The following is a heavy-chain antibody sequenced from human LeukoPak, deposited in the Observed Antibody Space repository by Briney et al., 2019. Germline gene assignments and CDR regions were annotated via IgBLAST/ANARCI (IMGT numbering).Heavy chain of an antibody. J-gene: IGHJ4*02. CDR1: GFTFSSYA. V-gene: IGHV3-23*01. CDR3: AKDLDIVVVVAAITGDY. D-gene: IGHD2-15*01. Sequence: GGSLRLSCAASGFTFSSYAMSWVRQAPGKGLEWVSAISGSGGSTYYADSVKGRFTISRDNSKNTLYLQMNSLRAEDTAVYCCAKDLDIVVVVAAITGDYWGQGTLVTVSS. CDR2: ISGSGGST.